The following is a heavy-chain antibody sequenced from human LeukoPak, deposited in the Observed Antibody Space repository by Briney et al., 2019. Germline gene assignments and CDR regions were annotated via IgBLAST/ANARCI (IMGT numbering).Heavy chain of an antibody. J-gene: IGHJ4*02. CDR1: GFIFNNYG. CDR3: AKSCWLGSGRSEIYYFDY. Sequence: GGSLRLSCAASGFIFNNYGLVWVRQAPGKVLEWVSAISNEGGGETYGDFVKGRFSVSRDNSKNTLFLQMNSLRAEDTALYYCAKSCWLGSGRSEIYYFDYWGQGTLVTVSS. CDR2: ISNEGGGE. V-gene: IGHV3-23*01. D-gene: IGHD3-10*01.